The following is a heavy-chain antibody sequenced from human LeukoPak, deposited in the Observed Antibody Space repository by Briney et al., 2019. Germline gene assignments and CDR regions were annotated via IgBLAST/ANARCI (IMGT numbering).Heavy chain of an antibody. Sequence: GESLKISCKGSGYSFTSYWIGWVRQMPGKGLEWMGIIYPSDSDTRYSPSFQGQVTISADKSVSIAYLQWSSLKAWDTAMYYCARRTGVAGRVDYWGQGTLVTVSS. CDR1: GYSFTSYW. D-gene: IGHD6-19*01. J-gene: IGHJ4*02. V-gene: IGHV5-51*01. CDR2: IYPSDSDT. CDR3: ARRTGVAGRVDY.